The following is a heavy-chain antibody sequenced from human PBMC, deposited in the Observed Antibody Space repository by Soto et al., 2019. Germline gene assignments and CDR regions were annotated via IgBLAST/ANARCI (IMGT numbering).Heavy chain of an antibody. Sequence: SVKVSCKASGGTFSSYAISWVRQAPGQGLEWMGGIIPIFGTANYAQKFQGRVTITADESTSTAYMELSSLRSEDTAVYYCARVGHSYDSSGFDYWGQGTLVTVSS. CDR2: IIPIFGTA. D-gene: IGHD3-22*01. V-gene: IGHV1-69*13. J-gene: IGHJ4*02. CDR1: GGTFSSYA. CDR3: ARVGHSYDSSGFDY.